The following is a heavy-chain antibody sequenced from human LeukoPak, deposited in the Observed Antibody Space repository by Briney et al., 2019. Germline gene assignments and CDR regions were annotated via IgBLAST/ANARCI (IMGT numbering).Heavy chain of an antibody. CDR1: GVSISADY. J-gene: IGHJ3*02. V-gene: IGHV4-59*01. CDR3: AKGWRTIWGAFDI. Sequence: SETLSLTCTVSGVSISADYWSWIRQPPGEALEWIGHLYFSGSTNYNPSLKSRVTISEDTSKNQFSLKLTSVTAADTAVYYCAKGWRTIWGAFDIWGQGTMVTVSS. D-gene: IGHD7-27*01. CDR2: LYFSGST.